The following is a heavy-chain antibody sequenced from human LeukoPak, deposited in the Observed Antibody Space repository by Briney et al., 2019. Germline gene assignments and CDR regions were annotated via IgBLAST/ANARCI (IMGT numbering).Heavy chain of an antibody. CDR2: IYYSGST. CDR3: ARDRAVAGFGWFDP. Sequence: SETLSLTCTVSGGSISSSSYYWGWIRQPPGKGLEWVGSIYYSGSTYYNPSLKSRVTISVDTSKNQFSLKLSSVTAADTAVYYCARDRAVAGFGWFDPWGQGTLVTVSS. V-gene: IGHV4-39*07. CDR1: GGSISSSSYY. J-gene: IGHJ5*02. D-gene: IGHD6-19*01.